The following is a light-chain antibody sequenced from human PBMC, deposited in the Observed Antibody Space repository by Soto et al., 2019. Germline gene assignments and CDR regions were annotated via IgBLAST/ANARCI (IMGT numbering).Light chain of an antibody. Sequence: IALTQSPGTLSLSPGERSTLSCRASQSVSSSYLAWYQQKPGQAPRLLIYGASTRATGIPARFSGSGSGTEFTLTISSLQSEDFAVYYCQQYHNWWTFGQGTKVDIK. J-gene: IGKJ1*01. CDR2: GAS. CDR1: QSVSSSY. V-gene: IGKV3-15*01. CDR3: QQYHNWWT.